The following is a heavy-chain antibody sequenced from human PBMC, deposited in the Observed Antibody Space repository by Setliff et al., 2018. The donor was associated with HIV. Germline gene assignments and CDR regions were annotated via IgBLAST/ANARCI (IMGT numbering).Heavy chain of an antibody. J-gene: IGHJ4*02. CDR1: GGSISSSGYH. CDR2: VYYSGST. D-gene: IGHD3-3*01. Sequence: PSETLSLTCSVSGGSISSSGYHWSWIRQHPGKGLDWIGRVYYSGSTDYNPSLQSRATLSIDTSKNQFSLKLTSVIAADTAIYYCARGPFVLRFLERLVYFDYWGQGKLVTVSS. CDR3: ARGPFVLRFLERLVYFDY. V-gene: IGHV4-31*02.